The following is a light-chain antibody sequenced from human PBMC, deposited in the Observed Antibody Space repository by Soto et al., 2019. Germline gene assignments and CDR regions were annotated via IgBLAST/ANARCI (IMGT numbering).Light chain of an antibody. CDR2: ENN. J-gene: IGLJ7*01. Sequence: QTVVTQPPSASGTPGQRVTISCSGSSSNIGSHNVYWYQQLPGTAPKLLIYENNKRPSGVPDRFSGSKSGTSASLAISGLRSEDEADYYCAAWDDSLTALFGGGTQLTVL. V-gene: IGLV1-47*01. CDR3: AAWDDSLTAL. CDR1: SSNIGSHN.